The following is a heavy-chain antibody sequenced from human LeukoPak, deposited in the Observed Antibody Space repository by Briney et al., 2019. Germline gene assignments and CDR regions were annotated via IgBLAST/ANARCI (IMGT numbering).Heavy chain of an antibody. V-gene: IGHV1-24*01. D-gene: IGHD1-26*01. CDR1: GYTLTELS. CDR3: APLTAISGSYAFDY. J-gene: IGHJ4*02. CDR2: FDPEDGET. Sequence: ASVKVSCTVSGYTLTELSMHCVRQTPGKGLEWMGGFDPEDGETIYAQKFQGRVTMTEDTSTDTAYMELSSLRSEDTAVYYCAPLTAISGSYAFDYLGQGTLVTVSS.